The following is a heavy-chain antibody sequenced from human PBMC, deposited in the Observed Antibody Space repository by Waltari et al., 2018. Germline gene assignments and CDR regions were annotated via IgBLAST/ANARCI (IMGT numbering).Heavy chain of an antibody. D-gene: IGHD1-1*01. CDR2: VTGGGSAK. CDR3: ATSPSPGNYFNY. Sequence: SGFTFSHYDFNWVRQSPGKGLEWLSYVTGGGSAKYYADSVKGRFTISRDNARSSLYLQMNDLRVGDTAVYYCATSPSPGNYFNYWGQGTLVTVSS. J-gene: IGHJ4*02. CDR1: GFTFSHYD. V-gene: IGHV3-48*03.